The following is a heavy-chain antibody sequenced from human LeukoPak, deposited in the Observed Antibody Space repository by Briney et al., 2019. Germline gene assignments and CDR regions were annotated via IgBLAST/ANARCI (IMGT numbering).Heavy chain of an antibody. J-gene: IGHJ4*02. CDR1: GFTFSGSG. CDR2: IWSSGNNI. D-gene: IGHD2-15*01. CDR3: ARDIGDCSSGRCYSDYIHY. Sequence: GGSLRLSCAASGFTFSGSGMHWVRHAPGKGLEWVAIIWSSGNNIHYADSVRGRFTISRDNSGNTLYLQMDSLRAEDTAVYYCARDIGDCSSGRCYSDYIHYWGQGTLVTVSS. V-gene: IGHV3-33*01.